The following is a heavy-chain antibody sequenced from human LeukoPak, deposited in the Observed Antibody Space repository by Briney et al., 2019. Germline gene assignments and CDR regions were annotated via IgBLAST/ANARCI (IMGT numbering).Heavy chain of an antibody. J-gene: IGHJ4*02. CDR3: SRDWSGSYFDY. CDR2: IYTSGST. D-gene: IGHD3-3*01. V-gene: IGHV4-61*02. Sequence: PSETLSLTCTVSGGSISSGSYYWNWIRQPAGKGLECIGRIYTSGSTNYNPSPKGRVTISVDTSKNQFSLKLSSVTAADTAVYYCSRDWSGSYFDYWGQGTLVTVSS. CDR1: GGSISSGSYY.